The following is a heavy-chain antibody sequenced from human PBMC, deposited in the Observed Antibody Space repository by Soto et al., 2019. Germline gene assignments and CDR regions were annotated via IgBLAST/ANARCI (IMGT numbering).Heavy chain of an antibody. CDR2: IYYSGST. CDR1: GGSISSGGYY. D-gene: IGHD2-15*01. Sequence: PSETLSLTCTVSGGSISSGGYYWSCILQHPGKGLEWIGYIYYSGSTYYNPSLKSRVTISVDTSKNQFSLKLSSVTAADTAVYFCARSVDNWFDPWGQGTLVTVSS. J-gene: IGHJ5*02. V-gene: IGHV4-31*03. CDR3: ARSVDNWFDP.